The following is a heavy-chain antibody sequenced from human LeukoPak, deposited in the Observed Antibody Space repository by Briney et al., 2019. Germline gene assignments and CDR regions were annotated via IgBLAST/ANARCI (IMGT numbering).Heavy chain of an antibody. CDR3: ARDVVCATHYGMEV. CDR1: GFTFSSYC. Sequence: PGGSLRLSCTASGFTFSSYCMHWVRQAPGKGLEWVAIIWYDGSNKYYADSVKGRFTISRDNSKNTLYLKVNSQRVEDTAVYYCARDVVCATHYGMEVWGQGTTVTVSS. D-gene: IGHD2-15*01. V-gene: IGHV3-33*01. CDR2: IWYDGSNK. J-gene: IGHJ6*02.